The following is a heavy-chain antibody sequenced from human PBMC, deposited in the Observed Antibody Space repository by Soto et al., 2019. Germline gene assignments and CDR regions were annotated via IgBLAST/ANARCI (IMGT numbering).Heavy chain of an antibody. D-gene: IGHD5-12*01. J-gene: IGHJ6*02. V-gene: IGHV4-61*01. CDR2: IFYSETT. Sequence: QVQLQESGPGLVKPSETLSLTCTVSGDSVTTGSHYWSWVLQPPGKGLEYLGSIFYSETTSYHPSLTRRVTTSVDTTKNQFALKLSPVTAADPALYSCARVPVEMATIGYYYSYGVDVWGQGTTVTVSS. CDR3: ARVPVEMATIGYYYSYGVDV. CDR1: GDSVTTGSHY.